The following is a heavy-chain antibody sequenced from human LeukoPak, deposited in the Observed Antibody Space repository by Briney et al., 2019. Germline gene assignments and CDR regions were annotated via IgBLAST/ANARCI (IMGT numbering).Heavy chain of an antibody. CDR2: IYYSGST. Sequence: SETLSLTCTVSGDSISSYYWSWIRQPPGKGLEWIGYIYYSGSTKYNPSLKSRVTISLDTSKNQFSLKLSSVTAADTAVYYWGRESRGSNFSYYSPGMDVWGQGTPVTVSS. V-gene: IGHV4-59*01. D-gene: IGHD6-13*01. CDR1: GDSISSYY. CDR3: GRESRGSNFSYYSPGMDV. J-gene: IGHJ6*02.